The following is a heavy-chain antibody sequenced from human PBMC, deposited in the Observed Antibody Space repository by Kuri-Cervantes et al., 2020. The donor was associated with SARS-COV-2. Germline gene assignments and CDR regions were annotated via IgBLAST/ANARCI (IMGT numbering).Heavy chain of an antibody. CDR3: ARALRYDFWSGYYSPFDY. V-gene: IGHV4-39*07. Sequence: SETLSLTCTVSGGSISSSSYYWGWIRQPPGKGLEWIGSIYYSGSTYYNPSLKSRVTISVDTSKNQFSLKLSSVTAADTAVYYCARALRYDFWSGYYSPFDYWGQGTLVTVSS. CDR2: IYYSGST. CDR1: GGSISSSSYY. D-gene: IGHD3-3*01. J-gene: IGHJ4*02.